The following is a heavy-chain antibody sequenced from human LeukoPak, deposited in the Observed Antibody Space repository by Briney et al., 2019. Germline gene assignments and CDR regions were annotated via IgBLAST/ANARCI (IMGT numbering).Heavy chain of an antibody. CDR1: GFTFSSYW. V-gene: IGHV3-7*01. CDR2: IKQDGSEK. Sequence: PTGGSLRLSCAASGFTFSSYWMSWVRQAPGKGLEWVANIKQDGSEKYYVDSVKGRFTIPRDNAKNSLYLQMNSLRAEDTAVYYCARVNSSGWYFPTYYYYYMDVWGKGTTVTVSS. D-gene: IGHD6-19*01. J-gene: IGHJ6*03. CDR3: ARVNSSGWYFPTYYYYYMDV.